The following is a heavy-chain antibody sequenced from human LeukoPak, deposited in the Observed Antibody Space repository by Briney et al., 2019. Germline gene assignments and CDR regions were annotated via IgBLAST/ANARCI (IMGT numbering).Heavy chain of an antibody. CDR3: VRGGTALMLYVILFVY. J-gene: IGHJ4*02. CDR1: GFTFSSYE. CDR2: ISSSGSTV. D-gene: IGHD2-8*01. Sequence: PGGSLRLSCAASGFTFSSYEMNWVRQAPGTGLEWVSYISSSGSTVSYADSVKGRFTISRDNAKNSLYLQMNSLRADDTAVYYCVRGGTALMLYVILFVYWGQGTLVTVSS. V-gene: IGHV3-48*03.